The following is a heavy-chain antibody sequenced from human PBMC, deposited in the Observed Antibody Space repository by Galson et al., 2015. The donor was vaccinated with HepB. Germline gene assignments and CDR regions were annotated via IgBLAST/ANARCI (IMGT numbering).Heavy chain of an antibody. J-gene: IGHJ5*02. CDR3: ATYRLNNYYGSGSYFSMGTNWFDP. Sequence: SVKVSCKVSGYTLTELSMHWVRQAPGKGLEWMGGFDPEDGETIYAQKFQGRVTMTEDTSTDTAYMELSSLRSEDTAVYYCATYRLNNYYGSGSYFSMGTNWFDPWGQGTLVTVSS. V-gene: IGHV1-24*01. CDR1: GYTLTELS. D-gene: IGHD3-10*01. CDR2: FDPEDGET.